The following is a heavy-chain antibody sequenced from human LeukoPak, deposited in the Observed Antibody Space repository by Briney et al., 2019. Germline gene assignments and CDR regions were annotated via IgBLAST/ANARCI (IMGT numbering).Heavy chain of an antibody. CDR1: GFTFSSHA. CDR3: ARDLSGSYTCDY. J-gene: IGHJ4*02. Sequence: PGGSLRLSCAASGFTFSSHAMHWVRQAPGKGLEWVAVISYDGTNKDYADSVKGRSTISRDNSKNTLYLQMNSLRAEDTAVYYCARDLSGSYTCDYWGQGTLVTVSS. V-gene: IGHV3-30-3*01. D-gene: IGHD1-26*01. CDR2: ISYDGTNK.